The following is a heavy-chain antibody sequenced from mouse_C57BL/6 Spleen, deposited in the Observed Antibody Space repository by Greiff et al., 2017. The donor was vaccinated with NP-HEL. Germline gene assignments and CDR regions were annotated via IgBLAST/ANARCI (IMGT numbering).Heavy chain of an antibody. J-gene: IGHJ1*03. CDR1: GFTFSDYY. D-gene: IGHD2-1*01. CDR3: ARRGRLLYWYFDV. V-gene: IGHV5-12*01. CDR2: ISNGGGST. Sequence: EVQVVESGGGLVQPGGSLKLSCAASGFTFSDYYMYWVRQTPEKRLEWVAYISNGGGSTYYPDTVKGRFTISRDNAKNTLYLQMSRLKSEDTAMYYCARRGRLLYWYFDVWGTGTTVTVSS.